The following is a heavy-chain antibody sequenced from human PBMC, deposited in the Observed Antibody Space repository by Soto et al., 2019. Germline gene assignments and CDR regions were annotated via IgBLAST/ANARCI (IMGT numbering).Heavy chain of an antibody. J-gene: IGHJ6*02. V-gene: IGHV4-30-4*01. CDR2: ISSIGST. CDR3: TRGLVIRPYYYHGMDV. D-gene: IGHD3-9*01. Sequence: QVQLQESGPGLVKPSQTLSLTCTVSGGSISSGDYFWSWIRQSPGKGLEWIGYISSIGSTYYNPSLKRRVSVSRGTSRNQFSLKLSSVTTTDTAVYYCTRGLVIRPYYYHGMDVWGQGTTVTVSS. CDR1: GGSISSGDYF.